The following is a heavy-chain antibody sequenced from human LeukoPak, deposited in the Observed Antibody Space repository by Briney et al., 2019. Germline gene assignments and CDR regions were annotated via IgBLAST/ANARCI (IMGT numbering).Heavy chain of an antibody. D-gene: IGHD4-17*01. J-gene: IGHJ4*02. CDR2: ITSSGTTI. Sequence: KTGGSLSLSCTVSGFTLSDHYMSWFRKSPGRGLEWISWITSSGTTIDYADSVKGRFTISRDNTKDSIYLQMNSLRADDTAVYYCARDPDYGDPYWGQGTLVTVSS. V-gene: IGHV3-11*01. CDR1: GFTLSDHY. CDR3: ARDPDYGDPY.